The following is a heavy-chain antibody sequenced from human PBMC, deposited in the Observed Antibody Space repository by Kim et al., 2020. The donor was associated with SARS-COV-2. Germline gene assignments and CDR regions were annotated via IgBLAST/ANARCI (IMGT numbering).Heavy chain of an antibody. J-gene: IGHJ6*02. Sequence: ADSAKGRFTISRDNAKNSLYLQMNSLRAEDTAVYYCALGDTDYYYYGMDVWGQGTTVTVSS. CDR3: ALGDTDYYYYGMDV. V-gene: IGHV3-48*03. D-gene: IGHD4-17*01.